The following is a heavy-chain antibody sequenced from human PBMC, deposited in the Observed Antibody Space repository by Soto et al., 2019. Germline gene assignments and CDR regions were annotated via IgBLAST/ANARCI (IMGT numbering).Heavy chain of an antibody. D-gene: IGHD3-16*01. CDR2: ISGSSGNA. J-gene: IGHJ4*01. V-gene: IGHV1-18*01. CDR1: GYTFTKYG. CDR3: AREMAGLGGEYDY. Sequence: QVQLVQSGAEVKNPGASVKVSCKTSGYTFTKYGVGWVRQAPGQGLEWMGWISGSSGNANYAEKVQGRITLTTDTSTSTAYIELRSLRSDGTAVYYCAREMAGLGGEYDYWGHGTLVTVSS.